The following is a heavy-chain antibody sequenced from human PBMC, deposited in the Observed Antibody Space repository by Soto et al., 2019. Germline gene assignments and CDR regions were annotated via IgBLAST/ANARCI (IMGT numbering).Heavy chain of an antibody. Sequence: QLQLQESGSGRVKPSQTLSLTCAVSGGSISSGGYSWSWIRQPPGKGLEWIGYIYHSGLNYYNPSLKSRVTISVDRSKNQFSLKLSSVTAADTAVYYCARVPYYWGQGTLVTVSS. CDR3: ARVPYY. V-gene: IGHV4-30-2*01. D-gene: IGHD2-2*01. J-gene: IGHJ4*02. CDR1: GGSISSGGYS. CDR2: IYHSGLN.